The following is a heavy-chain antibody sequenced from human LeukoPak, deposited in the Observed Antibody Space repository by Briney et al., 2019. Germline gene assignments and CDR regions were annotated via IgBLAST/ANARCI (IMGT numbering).Heavy chain of an antibody. CDR3: AKDESVVVASNWFDP. CDR1: GFTFSSSA. D-gene: IGHD2-15*01. CDR2: ISASGGST. J-gene: IGHJ5*02. Sequence: GGSLRLSCAAYGFTFSSSAMSWVRQVPGKGLEWVSGISASGGSTSYADSVKGRFTISRDNSKNTLYLQMNSLRAEDTAVYYCAKDESVVVASNWFDPWGQGTLVTVSS. V-gene: IGHV3-23*01.